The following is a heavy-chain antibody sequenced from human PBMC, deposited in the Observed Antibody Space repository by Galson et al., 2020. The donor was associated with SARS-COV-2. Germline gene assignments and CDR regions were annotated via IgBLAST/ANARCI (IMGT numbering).Heavy chain of an antibody. D-gene: IGHD3-9*01. CDR2: IDWDDDK. Sequence: SGPTLVKPTQTLTLTCTFSGFSLSTSGMRVSWIRQPPGKALEWLARIDWDDDKFYSTSLKTRHTISKDTSKNQVVLTMTNMDPVDTATYYCAREYYDILTGYYFGMDVWGQGTTVTVSS. V-gene: IGHV2-70*04. J-gene: IGHJ6*02. CDR1: GFSLSTSGMR. CDR3: AREYYDILTGYYFGMDV.